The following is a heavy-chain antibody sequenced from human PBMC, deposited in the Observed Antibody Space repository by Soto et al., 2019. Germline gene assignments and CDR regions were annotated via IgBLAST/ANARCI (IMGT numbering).Heavy chain of an antibody. J-gene: IGHJ3*02. D-gene: IGHD2-2*01. CDR1: GGTFSSYT. V-gene: IGHV1-69*02. CDR3: PGPAAGGKYYVAFDI. Sequence: QVQLVQSGAEVKKPGSSVKVSCKASGGTFSSYTISWVRQAPGQGLEWMGRIIPILGIANYAQKFQGRVTITADKPPSKAYGELGSVRSEDRAVYYCPGPAAGGKYYVAFDIWGQGTMVPVSS. CDR2: IIPILGIA.